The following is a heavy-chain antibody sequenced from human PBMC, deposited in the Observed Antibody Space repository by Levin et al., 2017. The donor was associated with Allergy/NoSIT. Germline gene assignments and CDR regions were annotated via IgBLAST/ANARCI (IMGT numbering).Heavy chain of an antibody. CDR3: AKKGYDFRGGYYYWYFDP. V-gene: IGHV4-59*01. Sequence: TSSETLSLTCTVSGGSISGYYWSWLRQPPGKGLEWIGYILYSGSTNYNPSLKSRAPISVNTAKNQFSLKLNSVTAADTAVYYCAKKGYDFRGGYYYWYFDPWGRGTLVTVSS. CDR1: GGSISGYY. D-gene: IGHD3-3*01. J-gene: IGHJ2*01. CDR2: ILYSGST.